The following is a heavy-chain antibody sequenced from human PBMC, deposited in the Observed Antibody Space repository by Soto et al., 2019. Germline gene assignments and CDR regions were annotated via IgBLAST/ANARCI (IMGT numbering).Heavy chain of an antibody. CDR1: GGTFSTYA. CDR3: AAERGHACGRGRGHAFDP. J-gene: IGHJ5*02. CDR2: IIPMFGRP. Sequence: QVHLVQSGAEVKKPGSSVTVSCKASGGTFSTYAIGWVRQVPGQGLEWMGGIIPMFGRPNYAQKFQDRVTITADESTTTAYMELRSLGSEDTAIYYCAAERGHACGRGRGHAFDPWGQGTLVTVSS. V-gene: IGHV1-69*01. D-gene: IGHD2-21*01.